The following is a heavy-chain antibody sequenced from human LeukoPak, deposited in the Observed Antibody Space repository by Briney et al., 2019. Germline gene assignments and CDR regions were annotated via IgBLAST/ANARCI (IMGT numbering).Heavy chain of an antibody. CDR3: ARSANEGKWELLYYFDY. V-gene: IGHV3-64*01. D-gene: IGHD1-26*01. CDR2: ISSNGGST. CDR1: GFTFSSYA. Sequence: PGGSLRLSCAASGFTFSSYAMHWVRQAPGKGLEYVSAISSNGGSTYYANSVKGRFTISRDNSKNTLYLQMGSLRAEDMAVYYCARSANEGKWELLYYFDYWGQGTLVTVSS. J-gene: IGHJ4*02.